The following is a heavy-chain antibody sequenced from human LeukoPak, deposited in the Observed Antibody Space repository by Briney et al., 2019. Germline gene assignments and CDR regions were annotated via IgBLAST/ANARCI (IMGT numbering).Heavy chain of an antibody. CDR3: ARVGGWYRYYFDY. Sequence: SETLSLTCTVSSGSISTSNYYWSWIRQPPGKGLEWIGEINHSGSTNYNPSLKSRVTISVDTSKNQFSLKLSSVTAADTAVYYCARVGGWYRYYFDYWGQGTLVTVSS. V-gene: IGHV4-39*07. CDR2: INHSGST. J-gene: IGHJ4*02. D-gene: IGHD6-19*01. CDR1: SGSISTSNYY.